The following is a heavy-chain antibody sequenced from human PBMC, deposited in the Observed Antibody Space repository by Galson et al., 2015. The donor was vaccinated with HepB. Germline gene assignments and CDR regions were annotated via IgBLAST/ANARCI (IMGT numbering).Heavy chain of an antibody. D-gene: IGHD3-22*01. CDR2: ISGSGRSI. V-gene: IGHV3-11*01. CDR3: ARAQDYYDLGTIIDY. Sequence: SLRLSCAASGFTFSDYYMTWIRQAPGKGLEWVSYISGSGRSIYYADSVKGRFTISRDNGKNSLYLQMNSLRVEDMAVYYCARAQDYYDLGTIIDYWGQGTLVTASS. J-gene: IGHJ4*02. CDR1: GFTFSDYY.